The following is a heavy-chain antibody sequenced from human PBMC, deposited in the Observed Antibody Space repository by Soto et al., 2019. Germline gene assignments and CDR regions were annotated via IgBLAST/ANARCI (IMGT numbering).Heavy chain of an antibody. CDR3: ARDLLWGSGSYYNHYYFYMDV. D-gene: IGHD3-10*01. Sequence: QVPLVQSGAEVKKPGASVKVSCKASGYTFTSYAMHWVRQAPGQRLEWMGWINAGNGNTKYSQKFQGRVTITRDTSASTAYMELSSLRSEDTAVYYCARDLLWGSGSYYNHYYFYMDVWGEGTTVTVSS. V-gene: IGHV1-3*01. J-gene: IGHJ6*03. CDR1: GYTFTSYA. CDR2: INAGNGNT.